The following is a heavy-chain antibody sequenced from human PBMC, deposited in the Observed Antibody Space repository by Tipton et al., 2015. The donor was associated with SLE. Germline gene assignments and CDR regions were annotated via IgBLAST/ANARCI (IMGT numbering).Heavy chain of an antibody. V-gene: IGHV4-39*01. CDR2: IYYSGST. D-gene: IGHD6-13*01. CDR3: ARHNGYSSSWYYYYGMDV. J-gene: IGHJ6*02. Sequence: TLSLTCTVSGGSISSSSYYWGWIRQPPGKGLEWIGSIYYSGSTYYNPSLKSRVTISEDTAKNQFSLKRSSGTAADTAVYYCARHNGYSSSWYYYYGMDVWGQGTTVTVSS. CDR1: GGSISSSSYY.